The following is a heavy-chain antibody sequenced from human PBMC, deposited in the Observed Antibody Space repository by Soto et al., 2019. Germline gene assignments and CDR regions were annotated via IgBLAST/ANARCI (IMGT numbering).Heavy chain of an antibody. CDR3: ARLYPRSIAARPVGDF. Sequence: SWKACGYGYDSNSRCWVQQEKRKGLEWMGWMNPNSGNTGYAQKFQGRVTMTRNTSISTAYMELSSLRSEDTAVYYCARLYPRSIAARPVGDFWVQGTLVIGS. D-gene: IGHD6-6*01. J-gene: IGHJ4*02. V-gene: IGHV1-8*01. CDR2: MNPNSGNT. CDR1: GYGYDSNS.